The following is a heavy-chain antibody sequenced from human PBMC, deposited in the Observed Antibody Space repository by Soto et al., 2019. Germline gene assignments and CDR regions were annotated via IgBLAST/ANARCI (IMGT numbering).Heavy chain of an antibody. V-gene: IGHV1-69*13. Sequence: GASVKVSCNASARTFSSYAISWVRQAPGQGLEWMGAIIPIFGTANYAHKFQGRVTSTADESTSTAYMELSSLRSEYTAVYYCASTTHMFVPAAIRADYYYRMDVWGRGTTGTDAS. CDR2: IIPIFGTA. CDR1: ARTFSSYA. D-gene: IGHD2-2*02. J-gene: IGHJ6*02. CDR3: ASTTHMFVPAAIRADYYYRMDV.